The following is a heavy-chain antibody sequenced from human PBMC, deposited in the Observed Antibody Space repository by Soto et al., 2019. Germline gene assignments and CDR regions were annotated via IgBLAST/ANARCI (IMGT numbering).Heavy chain of an antibody. J-gene: IGHJ6*02. CDR1: GGSISSSNW. D-gene: IGHD3-10*01. CDR3: AREFGNYYYGMDV. V-gene: IGHV4-4*02. Sequence: PSETLSLTCAVSGGSISSSNWWSWVRQPPGKGLEWIGEIYHSGSTSYNPSLKSRVTISVDKPKNQFSLKLSSVTAADTAVYYCAREFGNYYYGMDVWGQGTTVTVSS. CDR2: IYHSGST.